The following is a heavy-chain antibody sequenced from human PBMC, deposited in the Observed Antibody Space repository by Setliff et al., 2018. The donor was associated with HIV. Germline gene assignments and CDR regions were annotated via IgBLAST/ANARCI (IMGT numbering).Heavy chain of an antibody. V-gene: IGHV3-11*05. CDR2: ISSSSDSPT. Sequence: GGSLRLSCAASGFRFSDYYMNWIRQAPGKGLEWLSYISSSSDSPTKYADSVQGRFTISRDNSKSTLYLQMNSLRAEDTALYYCVKDWGADDSKPWLSYWGQGTLVTVSS. CDR3: VKDWGADDSKPWLSY. J-gene: IGHJ4*02. CDR1: GFRFSDYY. D-gene: IGHD3-22*01.